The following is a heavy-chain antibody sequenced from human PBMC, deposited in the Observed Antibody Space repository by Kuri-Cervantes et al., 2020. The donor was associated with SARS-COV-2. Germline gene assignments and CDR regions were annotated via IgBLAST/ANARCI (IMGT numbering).Heavy chain of an antibody. CDR3: ASGWEMGYDILTGYDY. J-gene: IGHJ4*02. V-gene: IGHV3-21*01. Sequence: GESLKISCAASGFTFSSYSMNWVRQAPGKGLEWVSSISSSSYIYYADSVKGRFTISRDNAKNSLYLRMNSLRAEDTAVYYCASGWEMGYDILTGYDYWGQGTLVTVSS. D-gene: IGHD3-9*01. CDR2: ISSSSYI. CDR1: GFTFSSYS.